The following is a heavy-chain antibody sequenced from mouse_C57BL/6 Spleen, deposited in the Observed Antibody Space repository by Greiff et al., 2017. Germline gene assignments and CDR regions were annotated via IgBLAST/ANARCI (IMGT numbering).Heavy chain of an antibody. J-gene: IGHJ3*01. V-gene: IGHV3-6*01. D-gene: IGHD2-4*01. CDR2: ISYDGSN. CDR1: GYSITSGYY. CDR3: ARSCYYDFSAWFAY. Sequence: EVQLQESGPGLVKPSQSLSLTCSVTGYSITSGYYWNWIRQFPGNKLEWMGYISYDGSNNYNPSLKNRISITRDTSKNQFFLKLNSVTTEYTATYYCARSCYYDFSAWFAYWGQGTLVTVSA.